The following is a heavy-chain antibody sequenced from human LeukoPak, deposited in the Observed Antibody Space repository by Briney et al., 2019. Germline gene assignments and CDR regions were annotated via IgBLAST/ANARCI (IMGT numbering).Heavy chain of an antibody. CDR2: IKQDGSEK. D-gene: IGHD5-18*01. CDR1: GFTFSSNW. J-gene: IGHJ5*02. CDR3: ASSWIQLWTFDP. V-gene: IGHV3-7*01. Sequence: PGGSLRLSCAASGFTFSSNWMSWFRQAPGKGLEWVANIKQDGSEKYYVDSVKGRFTISRDNAKNSLYLQMNSLRAEDTAVYYCASSWIQLWTFDPWGQGTLVTVSS.